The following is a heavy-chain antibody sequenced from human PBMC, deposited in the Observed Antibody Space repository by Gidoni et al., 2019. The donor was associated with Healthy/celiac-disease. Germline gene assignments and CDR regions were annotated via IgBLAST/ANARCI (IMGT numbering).Heavy chain of an antibody. CDR2: IYYSGST. CDR1: GGSISSSSYY. CDR3: ATQTGYNWNSGVVFDY. J-gene: IGHJ4*02. Sequence: QLQLQESGPGLVKPSETLSLTCTVSGGSISSSSYYWGWIRQPPGKGLEWIGSIYYSGSTYYNPSLKSRVTISVDTSKNQFSLKLSSVTAADTAVYYCATQTGYNWNSGVVFDYWGQGTLVTVSS. V-gene: IGHV4-39*01. D-gene: IGHD1-7*01.